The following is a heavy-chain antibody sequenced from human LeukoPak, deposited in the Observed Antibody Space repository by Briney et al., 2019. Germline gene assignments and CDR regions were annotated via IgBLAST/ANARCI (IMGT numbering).Heavy chain of an antibody. V-gene: IGHV3-21*01. J-gene: IGHJ3*02. CDR2: ISSSSSYI. CDR3: ARQGYYYDSSGYPDAFDI. CDR1: GFTFSSYS. D-gene: IGHD3-22*01. Sequence: GGSLRLSCAASGFTFSSYSMNWVRQAPGKGLEWVSSISSSSSYIYYADSVKGRFTISRDNAKNSLYLQMNSLRAEDTAVHYCARQGYYYDSSGYPDAFDIWGQGTMVTVSS.